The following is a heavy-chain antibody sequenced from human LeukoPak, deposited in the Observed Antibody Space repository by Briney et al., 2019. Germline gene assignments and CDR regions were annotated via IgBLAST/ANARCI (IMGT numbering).Heavy chain of an antibody. CDR3: ARASPLLHDSFDV. CDR1: GYTFTAYY. J-gene: IGHJ3*01. Sequence: ASVKVSCKASGYTFTAYYMHWVRQAPGQGLQWMGIINPSGGFTSSAQKFQGRVTMTSDTSTSTVYMEVSRLTSEDTAVYYCARASPLLHDSFDVWGQGTRVTVSP. CDR2: INPSGGFT. V-gene: IGHV1-46*01. D-gene: IGHD3-10*01.